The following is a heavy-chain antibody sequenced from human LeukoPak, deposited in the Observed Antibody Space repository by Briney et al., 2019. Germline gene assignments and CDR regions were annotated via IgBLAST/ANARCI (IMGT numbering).Heavy chain of an antibody. D-gene: IGHD5-12*01. V-gene: IGHV4-39*01. J-gene: IGHJ5*02. CDR1: GGSISRSSYY. Sequence: PSETLSLNCTVSGGSISRSSYYWGWIRQPPGKGLEWIASIYYTGITYYKPSLESRVTISVDTSKNQFSLRLTSVTAADTAVYYCVMVPTRGWFDPWGQGTLVTVSS. CDR3: VMVPTRGWFDP. CDR2: IYYTGIT.